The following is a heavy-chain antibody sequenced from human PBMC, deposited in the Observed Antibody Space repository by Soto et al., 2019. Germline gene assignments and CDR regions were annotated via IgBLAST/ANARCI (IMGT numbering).Heavy chain of an antibody. V-gene: IGHV5-51*01. CDR2: IYPGDSHT. J-gene: IGHJ4*02. CDR1: GYIFTNYW. D-gene: IGHD3-10*01. Sequence: GESLKISCNASGYIFTNYWIGWVRQMPGKGLEWVAMIYPGDSHTRYSPSFQGQVTISADKSIGTAYLQWGSLKASDTAIYYCARLYYYGSGSYYNPHFFDYWGQGALVTVSS. CDR3: ARLYYYGSGSYYNPHFFDY.